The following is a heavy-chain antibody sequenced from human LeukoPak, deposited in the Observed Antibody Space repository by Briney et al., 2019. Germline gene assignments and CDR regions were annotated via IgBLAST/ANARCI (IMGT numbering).Heavy chain of an antibody. J-gene: IGHJ4*02. D-gene: IGHD6-13*01. CDR2: ISWNSANI. CDR3: AKSWTAAAGTHSHFHI. V-gene: IGHV3-9*01. CDR1: GSTFDDFA. Sequence: GGSLRLSCAASGSTFDDFAMHWVRLLPGKGLEWVSAISWNSANIGYADSVKGRLTISRDNTKNSLFLQMNSLKLEDTALYYCAKSWTAAAGTHSHFHIWGQGTLVTVSS.